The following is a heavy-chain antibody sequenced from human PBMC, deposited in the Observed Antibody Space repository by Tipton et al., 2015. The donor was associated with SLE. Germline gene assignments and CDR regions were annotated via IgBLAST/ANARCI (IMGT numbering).Heavy chain of an antibody. V-gene: IGHV4-31*03. CDR1: GGSISSGGYY. CDR2: IYYSGST. CDR3: ASSHGYCIDS. Sequence: LRLSCTVSGGSISSGGYYWSWLRQHPEKGLEWIGYIYYSGSTYYNPSLKSRLSISVDTSKNQFSLKLSSVTAADTAVYYCASSHGYCIDSWGQGTLVAVSS. J-gene: IGHJ4*02. D-gene: IGHD2-21*02.